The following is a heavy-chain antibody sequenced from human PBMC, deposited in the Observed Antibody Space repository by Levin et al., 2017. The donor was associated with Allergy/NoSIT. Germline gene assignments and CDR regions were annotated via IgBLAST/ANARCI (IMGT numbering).Heavy chain of an antibody. Sequence: ASVKVSCKVSGYTLTEISMHWVRQAPGKGLEWIGGFDREDSETFYAEKVQGRLTMTEDTSTDTASMVLKSLTSEDTAVYYCATGRNSALSAFDIWGHGTMVTVAS. CDR3: ATGRNSALSAFDI. D-gene: IGHD5-18*01. CDR1: GYTLTEIS. V-gene: IGHV1-24*01. CDR2: FDREDSET. J-gene: IGHJ3*02.